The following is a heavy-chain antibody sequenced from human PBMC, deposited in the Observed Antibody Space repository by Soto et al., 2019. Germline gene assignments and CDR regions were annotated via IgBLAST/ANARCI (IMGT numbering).Heavy chain of an antibody. J-gene: IGHJ1*01. CDR3: ARVGSRDAYDYVLDH. Sequence: QVQVVQSGDEVKKPGSSVKISCKATGRIFSSFPTSWVRQVPGQGLEWMGGVISASGSVTYAPKFQGRVTITAVNSAGIGYMELTSLTSEYTAIYYCARVGSRDAYDYVLDHWGPGTMVTVSS. D-gene: IGHD3-10*02. CDR1: GRIFSSFP. V-gene: IGHV1-69*06. CDR2: VISASGSV.